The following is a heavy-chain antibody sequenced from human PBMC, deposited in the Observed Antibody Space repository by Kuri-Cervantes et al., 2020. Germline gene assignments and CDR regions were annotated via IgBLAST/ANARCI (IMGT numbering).Heavy chain of an antibody. Sequence: LRLSCTVSGGSVSSGSYYWSWIRQPAGKGLEWIGRIYTSGSTNHNPSLKSRVTISVDKSKNQFSLKLSSVTAADTAVYYCARVYSNFDGSGSFVDYWGQGTLVTVSS. V-gene: IGHV4-61*02. CDR3: ARVYSNFDGSGSFVDY. J-gene: IGHJ4*02. CDR2: IYTSGST. D-gene: IGHD3-10*01. CDR1: GGSVSSGSYY.